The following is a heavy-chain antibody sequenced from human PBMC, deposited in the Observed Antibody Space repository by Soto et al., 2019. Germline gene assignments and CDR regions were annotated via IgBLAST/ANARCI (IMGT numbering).Heavy chain of an antibody. V-gene: IGHV4-34*01. CDR2: INHSGST. J-gene: IGHJ5*02. CDR1: GGSFSGYY. D-gene: IGHD2-15*01. Sequence: PSETLSLTCAVYGGSFSGYYWSWIRQPPGKGLEWIGEINHSGSTNYNPSLKSRVTISVDTSKNQFSLKLSSVTAADTAVYYCASGGGYCSGGSCYSKXWFDPWGQGTLVT. CDR3: ASGGGYCSGGSCYSKXWFDP.